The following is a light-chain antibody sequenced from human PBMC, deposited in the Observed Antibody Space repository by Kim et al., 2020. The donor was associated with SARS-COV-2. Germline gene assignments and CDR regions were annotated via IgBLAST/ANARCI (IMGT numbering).Light chain of an antibody. CDR3: NSRDSSGDHVV. CDR2: GKY. J-gene: IGLJ3*02. V-gene: IGLV3-19*01. CDR1: SLRNYY. Sequence: SSELTQDPAVSVALGQTVRLTCQGDSLRNYYATWYQQRPGQAPVLVLYGKYNRPSGIPDRFSGSASGNTASLTITGAQAEDEADYYCNSRDSSGDHVVFGGGTQGTV.